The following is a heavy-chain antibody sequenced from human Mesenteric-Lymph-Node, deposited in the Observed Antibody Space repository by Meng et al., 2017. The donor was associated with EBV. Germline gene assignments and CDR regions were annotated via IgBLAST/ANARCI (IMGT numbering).Heavy chain of an antibody. CDR1: GGTFSDYA. D-gene: IGHD2-15*01. CDR2: FIPIFATA. J-gene: IGHJ4*02. CDR3: VEGGSCRGGTCYSFDF. V-gene: IGHV1-69*01. Sequence: QVQLGQSGAELKKPGSSVKASCKASGGTFSDYAFSWVRQAPGQGLEWMGGFIPIFATAKYAQKFQGRVTITADESTSTVYMELSSLRSEDTAVYYCVEGGSCRGGTCYSFDFWGQGTLVTVSS.